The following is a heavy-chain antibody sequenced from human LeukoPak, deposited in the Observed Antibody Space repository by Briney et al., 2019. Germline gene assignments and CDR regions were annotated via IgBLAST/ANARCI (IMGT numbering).Heavy chain of an antibody. V-gene: IGHV3-30*03. J-gene: IGHJ4*02. Sequence: GGSLRLSCAASGFTFSSYGMHWVRQAPGKGLEWVAVISYDGSNKDYADSVKGRFTISRDNSKNTLYLQMNSLRAEDTAVYYCASRIVGATTVDYWGQGTLVTVSS. CDR2: ISYDGSNK. CDR3: ASRIVGATTVDY. D-gene: IGHD1-26*01. CDR1: GFTFSSYG.